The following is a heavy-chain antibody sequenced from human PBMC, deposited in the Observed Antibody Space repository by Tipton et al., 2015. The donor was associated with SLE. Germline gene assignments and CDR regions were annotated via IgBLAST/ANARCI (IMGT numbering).Heavy chain of an antibody. CDR2: INHSGST. V-gene: IGHV4-34*01. D-gene: IGHD1-1*01. CDR1: GGSFSGYY. CDR3: ARDQPRPTDWISFYY. Sequence: LRLSCAVYGGSFSGYYWSWIRQPPGKGLEWIGEINHSGSTNYNPSLKSRVTISVDTSKNQFSLKLSSVTAADTAVYYCARDQPRPTDWISFYYWGHVALVPVSS. J-gene: IGHJ4*01.